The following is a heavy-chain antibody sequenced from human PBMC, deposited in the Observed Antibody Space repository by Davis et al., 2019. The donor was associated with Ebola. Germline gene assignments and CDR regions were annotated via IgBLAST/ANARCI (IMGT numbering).Heavy chain of an antibody. Sequence: PGGSLRLSCAASGFTFSSYSMNWVRQAPGKGLEWVSYISSSSSTIYYADSVKGRFTISRDNAKNSLYLQMNSLRDEDTAVYYCARDVRGYSSSSRWFDPWGQGTLVTVSS. D-gene: IGHD6-6*01. CDR2: ISSSSSTI. CDR3: ARDVRGYSSSSRWFDP. J-gene: IGHJ5*02. CDR1: GFTFSSYS. V-gene: IGHV3-48*02.